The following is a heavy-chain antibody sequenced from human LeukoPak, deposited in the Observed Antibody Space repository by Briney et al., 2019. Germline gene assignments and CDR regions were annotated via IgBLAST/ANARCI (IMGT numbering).Heavy chain of an antibody. CDR1: GGSVSSYY. V-gene: IGHV4-59*02. CDR3: ARGLIIDS. J-gene: IGHJ4*02. D-gene: IGHD3-10*01. CDR2: MYYTGST. Sequence: SETLSLTCTVSGGSVSSYYWSWIRQPPGKGLEWIGYMYYTGSTNYNPSLKSRVTISIDTSKNQFSLKLASVTAAATAVYYCARGLIIDSWGQGTLVTVSS.